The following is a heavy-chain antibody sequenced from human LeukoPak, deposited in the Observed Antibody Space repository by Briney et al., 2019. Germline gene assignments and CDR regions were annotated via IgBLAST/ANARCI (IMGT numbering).Heavy chain of an antibody. V-gene: IGHV4-34*01. CDR1: GGSFSGYY. J-gene: IGHJ3*02. D-gene: IGHD3-22*01. CDR2: INHSGST. CDR3: ARAHDSSGYLADNVFDI. Sequence: SETLSLTCAVYGGSFSGYYWSWIRQPPGKGLEWIGEINHSGSTNYNPSLKSRVTISVDTSKNQFSLKLSSVTAADTAVYYCARAHDSSGYLADNVFDIWGQGTMVTVSS.